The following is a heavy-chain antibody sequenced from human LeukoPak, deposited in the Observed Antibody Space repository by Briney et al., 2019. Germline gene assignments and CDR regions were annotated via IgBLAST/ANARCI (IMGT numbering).Heavy chain of an antibody. CDR2: ISGSGGST. CDR3: AKSSRYYGSGSYYTVDY. Sequence: GGSLRLSCAASGFTFSSYAMNWVRQAPGKGLEWVSVISGSGGSTYYADSVKGRFTISRDNSKNTLYLQMNSPRAEDTAVYYCAKSSRYYGSGSYYTVDYWGQGTLVTVSS. V-gene: IGHV3-23*01. J-gene: IGHJ4*02. D-gene: IGHD3-10*01. CDR1: GFTFSSYA.